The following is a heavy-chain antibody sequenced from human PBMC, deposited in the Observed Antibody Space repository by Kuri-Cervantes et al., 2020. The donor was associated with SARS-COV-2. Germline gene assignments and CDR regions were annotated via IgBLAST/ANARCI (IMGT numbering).Heavy chain of an antibody. Sequence: GESLKISCAASGFTFSSYGMHWVRQAPGKGLEWVAVIWYDGSNKYYADSVKGRFTTSRDNSKNTLYLQMNSLRAEDTAVYYCARDIKGKTAAGTVFYYYYYGMDVWGQGTTVTVSS. D-gene: IGHD6-13*01. J-gene: IGHJ6*02. CDR2: IWYDGSNK. CDR3: ARDIKGKTAAGTVFYYYYYGMDV. CDR1: GFTFSSYG. V-gene: IGHV3-33*01.